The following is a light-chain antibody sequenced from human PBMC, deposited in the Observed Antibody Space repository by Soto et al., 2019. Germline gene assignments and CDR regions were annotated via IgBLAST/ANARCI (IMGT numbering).Light chain of an antibody. CDR2: EVS. CDR3: SAYAGSNNYV. J-gene: IGLJ1*01. CDR1: SSDVGGYNY. Sequence: QSALTQPPSASGSPGQSVTISCTGTSSDVGGYNYVSWYQQHPGKAPKLMIYEVSKRPSGVPDRFSGSKSCNTASLTVSWLQAEDEADYYCSAYAGSNNYVFGTGTKVTV. V-gene: IGLV2-8*01.